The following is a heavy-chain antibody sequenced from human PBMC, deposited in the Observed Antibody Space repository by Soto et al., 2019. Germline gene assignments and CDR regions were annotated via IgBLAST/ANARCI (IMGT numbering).Heavy chain of an antibody. V-gene: IGHV3-21*01. CDR3: ARDTSSGSSPFDY. Sequence: GGSLRLSCAASGFTFSSYSMNWVRQAPGKGLGWVSSISSSSSYIYYADSVKGRFTISRDNAKNSLYLQMNSLRAEDTAVYYCARDTSSGSSPFDYWGQGTLVTVSS. CDR2: ISSSSSYI. CDR1: GFTFSSYS. J-gene: IGHJ4*02. D-gene: IGHD1-26*01.